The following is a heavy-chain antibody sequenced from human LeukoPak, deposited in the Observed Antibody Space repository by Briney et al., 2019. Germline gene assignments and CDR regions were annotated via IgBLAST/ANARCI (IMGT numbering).Heavy chain of an antibody. CDR1: GYTFTGYY. J-gene: IGHJ6*02. CDR3: ATDGQVGAPNGMDV. D-gene: IGHD1-26*01. CDR2: INPNSGGT. V-gene: IGHV1-2*02. Sequence: GPSVRLSCKASGYTFTGYYMHWVRQAPGQGLEWMGWINPNSGGTNYAQKFQGRVTMTRDMSISTAYMELSRLRSDDTAVYYCATDGQVGAPNGMDVWGQGTTVTVSS.